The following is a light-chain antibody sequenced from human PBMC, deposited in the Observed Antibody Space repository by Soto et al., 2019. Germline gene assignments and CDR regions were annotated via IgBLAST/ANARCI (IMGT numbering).Light chain of an antibody. J-gene: IGLJ1*01. V-gene: IGLV3-21*02. CDR3: QVWDSSSDSGV. CDR2: DDS. Sequence: SYELTQPPSVSVAPGQTARITWGGNNIGSNSVHWYQQKPGQAPVLVVYDDSDRPSGSPERFSGSNSGNTATLTISRVEAGDEADYYCQVWDSSSDSGVFGTGTKLTVL. CDR1: NIGSNS.